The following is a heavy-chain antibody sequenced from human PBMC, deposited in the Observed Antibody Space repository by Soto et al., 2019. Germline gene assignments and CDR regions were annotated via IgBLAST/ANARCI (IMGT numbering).Heavy chain of an antibody. D-gene: IGHD6-19*01. Sequence: EVQLLESGGGLVQPGGSLRLSCTASGFTFNGYAMNWVRQAPGKGLEWVSAVTSGGTTTYYADSVKGRFTISRDNSRSTVYLQMNRLRVEDTAIYYCAKDHLGGAVAAAFDYWGRGTLVTVSS. CDR3: AKDHLGGAVAAAFDY. CDR2: VTSGGTTT. CDR1: GFTFNGYA. V-gene: IGHV3-23*01. J-gene: IGHJ4*02.